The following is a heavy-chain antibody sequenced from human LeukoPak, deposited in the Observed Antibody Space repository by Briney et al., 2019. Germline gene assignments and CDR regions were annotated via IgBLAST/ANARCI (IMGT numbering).Heavy chain of an antibody. J-gene: IGHJ6*03. Sequence: GESLKISCKGSGYSFTSYWIGWVRQMPGKGLEWMGIIYPGDSDTRYSPSFQGHVTISADKSISTAYLQWSSLKASDTAMYYCARRGYLGLEWFGSGVYYYMDVWGKGTTVTVSS. V-gene: IGHV5-51*01. CDR3: ARRGYLGLEWFGSGVYYYMDV. D-gene: IGHD3-10*01. CDR2: IYPGDSDT. CDR1: GYSFTSYW.